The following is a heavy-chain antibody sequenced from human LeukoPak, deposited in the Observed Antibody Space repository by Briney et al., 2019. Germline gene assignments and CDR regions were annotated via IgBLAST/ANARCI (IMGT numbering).Heavy chain of an antibody. CDR1: GGSFSGYY. J-gene: IGHJ4*02. CDR2: INHSGST. V-gene: IGHV4-34*01. Sequence: SETLSLTCAVYGGSFSGYYWSWIRQPPGKGMEWIGEINHSGSTNYNPSLKSRVTISVDTSKNQFSLKLSSVTAADTAVYSCARGRHPIVVVPAATFDYWGQGTLVTVSS. CDR3: ARGRHPIVVVPAATFDY. D-gene: IGHD2-2*01.